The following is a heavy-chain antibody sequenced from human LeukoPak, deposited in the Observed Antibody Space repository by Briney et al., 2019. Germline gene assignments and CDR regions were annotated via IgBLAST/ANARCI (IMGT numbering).Heavy chain of an antibody. V-gene: IGHV4-31*03. J-gene: IGHJ6*02. CDR2: IYYSGST. Sequence: SETLSLPCTVSGGSISSGGYYWSWIRQHPGKGLEWIGYIYYSGSTYYNPSLMSRVTISVDTSKNQFSLKLSSVTAADTAVYYCARRVSETYGMDVWGQGTAVTVSS. CDR3: ARRVSETYGMDV. CDR1: GGSISSGGYY.